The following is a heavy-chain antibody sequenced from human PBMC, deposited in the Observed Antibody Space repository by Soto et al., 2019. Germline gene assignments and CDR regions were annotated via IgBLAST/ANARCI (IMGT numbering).Heavy chain of an antibody. Sequence: GASVKVSCKASGYTFTSYGISWVRQAPGQGLEWMGWISAYNGNTNYAQKLQGRVAMTTDTSTSTAYMELRSLRSDDTAVYYCAREIDDFWSGSAYYFDYWGQGTLVTVSS. CDR1: GYTFTSYG. J-gene: IGHJ4*02. D-gene: IGHD3-3*01. V-gene: IGHV1-18*01. CDR2: ISAYNGNT. CDR3: AREIDDFWSGSAYYFDY.